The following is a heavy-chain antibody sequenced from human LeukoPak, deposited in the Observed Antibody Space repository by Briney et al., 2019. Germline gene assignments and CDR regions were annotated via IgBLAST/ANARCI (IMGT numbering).Heavy chain of an antibody. V-gene: IGHV1-24*01. CDR3: ATDLQVAGTNGY. CDR1: GYTLTELS. D-gene: IGHD6-19*01. CDR2: FDPEDGET. J-gene: IGHJ4*02. Sequence: VASVKVSCKVSGYTLTELSMHWVRQAPGKGLEWMGGFDPEDGETTYAQKFQGRVTMTEDTSTDTAYMELSSLRSEDTAVYYCATDLQVAGTNGYWGQGTLVTVSS.